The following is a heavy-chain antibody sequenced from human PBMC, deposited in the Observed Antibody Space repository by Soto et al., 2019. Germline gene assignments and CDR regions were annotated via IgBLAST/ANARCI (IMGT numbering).Heavy chain of an antibody. CDR1: GYIFTAYS. J-gene: IGHJ1*01. D-gene: IGHD2-15*01. CDR2: VNPSGGST. CDR3: AREENCSDGICYSEYFQR. Sequence: QVQLVQSGAEVKKPGASVKVSCKASGYIFTAYSMHWVRQAPGQGLEWMGVVNPSGGSTNYAQKFQGRITTTRDTSTSTVYMDLSSLTSEDTAVYYCAREENCSDGICYSEYFQRWGQGTLVNVSS. V-gene: IGHV1-46*01.